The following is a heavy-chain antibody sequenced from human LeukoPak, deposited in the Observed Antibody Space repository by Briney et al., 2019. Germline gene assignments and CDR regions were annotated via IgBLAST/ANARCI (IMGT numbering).Heavy chain of an antibody. J-gene: IGHJ3*02. CDR2: VFYSGTT. D-gene: IGHD3-3*01. V-gene: IGHV4-59*08. CDR1: GASISSHY. Sequence: KPSETLSLTCTVSGASISSHYWTWIRQSPGKRLEWIGYVFYSGTTSYSPSLNSRVTISIDTSKNQFSLKLSSVTAADTAVYFCARHVGFFDAFGIWGQGTMVTISS. CDR3: ARHVGFFDAFGI.